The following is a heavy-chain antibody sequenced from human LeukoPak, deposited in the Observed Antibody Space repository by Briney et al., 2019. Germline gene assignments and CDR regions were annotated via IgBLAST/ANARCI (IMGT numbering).Heavy chain of an antibody. CDR1: GFTFSSYA. V-gene: IGHV3-21*01. CDR3: ARKYQLLGAFDI. CDR2: ISSSSSYI. J-gene: IGHJ3*02. D-gene: IGHD2-2*01. Sequence: PGGSLRLSCAASGFTFSSYAMSWVRQAPGKGLEWVSSISSSSSYIYYADSVKGRFTISRDNAKNSLYLQMNSLRAEDTAVYYCARKYQLLGAFDIWGQGTMVTVSS.